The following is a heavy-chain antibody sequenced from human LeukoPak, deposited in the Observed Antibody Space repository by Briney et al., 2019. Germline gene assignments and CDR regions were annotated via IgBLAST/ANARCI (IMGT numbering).Heavy chain of an antibody. Sequence: PGGSLRLSCAASGFTFSSYGMHWVRQAPGKGLEWVAVISYDGSNKYYADSVKGRFTISRDNSKNTLYLQMNSLRAEDTAVYYCARVELVFYYYGMDVWGQGTTVTVSS. CDR2: ISYDGSNK. J-gene: IGHJ6*02. V-gene: IGHV3-30*03. CDR1: GFTFSSYG. D-gene: IGHD6-6*01. CDR3: ARVELVFYYYGMDV.